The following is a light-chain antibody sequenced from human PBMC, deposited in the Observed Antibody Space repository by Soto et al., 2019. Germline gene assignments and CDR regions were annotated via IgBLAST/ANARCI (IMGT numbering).Light chain of an antibody. CDR2: LGA. CDR3: MQAIQAPRT. Sequence: DIVLTQSPLSLPVTPGEPASISCRTSQSLLHSNGNIYLDWYLQKPGQSPQLLHYLGAIRASGVPDRFSGSGSGTDFTLKITRVEAEDVGVYYCMQAIQAPRTVGRGTKVEIK. V-gene: IGKV2-28*01. J-gene: IGKJ1*01. CDR1: QSLLHSNGNIY.